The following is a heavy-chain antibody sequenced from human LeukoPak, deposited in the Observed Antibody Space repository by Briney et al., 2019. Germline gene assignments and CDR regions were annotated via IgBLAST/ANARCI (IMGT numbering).Heavy chain of an antibody. Sequence: GGSLRLSCAASGFSVSSNYMNWVRQAPGKGLEWVSLMYSGNKTSYADSVKGRLTISRDNFKNTFYLQMNSLRAEDTAVYYCARDGGSRGYTYGQGAFDIWGQGTMVTVSS. CDR3: ARDGGSRGYTYGQGAFDI. CDR2: MYSGNKT. V-gene: IGHV3-53*01. CDR1: GFSVSSNY. J-gene: IGHJ3*02. D-gene: IGHD5-18*01.